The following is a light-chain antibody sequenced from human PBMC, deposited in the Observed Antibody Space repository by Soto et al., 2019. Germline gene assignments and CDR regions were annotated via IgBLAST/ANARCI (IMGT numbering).Light chain of an antibody. Sequence: QSALTQPASVSGSPGQSISIFCTGTTSDVGRYNYVSWYQQHPGDAPKLMIYDVSYRPSWVSNRFSGSKSSITASLTIFGLQAEDGADYGCTSGTSGSTYVFGTGTKVT. CDR3: TSGTSGSTYV. CDR2: DVS. V-gene: IGLV2-14*03. J-gene: IGLJ1*01. CDR1: TSDVGRYNY.